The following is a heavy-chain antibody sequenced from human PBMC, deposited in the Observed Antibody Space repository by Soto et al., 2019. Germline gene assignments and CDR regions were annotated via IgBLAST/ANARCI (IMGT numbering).Heavy chain of an antibody. CDR1: GFSLSTSGVG. J-gene: IGHJ3*02. Sequence: QITLKESGPTLVKPTQTLTLTCTFSGFSLSTSGVGVGWIRQPPGKALEWLALIYWDDDKRYSPSLKSRLTNTKDTSKNQVVLTMHNMDPVDTAIYYCAPRLPLGVEVVASEPPLAFDIWGQGTMVTVS. CDR2: IYWDDDK. V-gene: IGHV2-5*02. D-gene: IGHD2-15*01. CDR3: APRLPLGVEVVASEPPLAFDI.